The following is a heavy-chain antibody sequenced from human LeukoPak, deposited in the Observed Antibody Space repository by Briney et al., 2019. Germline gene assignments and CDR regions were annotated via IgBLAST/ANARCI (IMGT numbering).Heavy chain of an antibody. V-gene: IGHV3-53*01. CDR1: GFAFGSDY. CDR2: IYSGGNT. J-gene: IGHJ3*01. D-gene: IGHD5-12*01. CDR3: AKYSAGLDAFDV. Sequence: GGSLRLSCAASGFAFGSDYMNWVRQAPGKGLEWVSIIYSGGNTYYADSVKGRFTISRDNSKNTLYLQMNSLRAEDTALYYCAKYSAGLDAFDVWGQGTMVTVSS.